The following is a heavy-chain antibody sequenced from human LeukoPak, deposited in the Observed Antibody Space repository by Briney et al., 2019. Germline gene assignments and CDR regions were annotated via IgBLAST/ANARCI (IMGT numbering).Heavy chain of an antibody. Sequence: ASVTVSFKASGYTFTSYDIYWVRQATGQGLEWMGWMNPNSGNTGYAQKFQGRVTMTRDTSISTAYMELNSLRSDDTAVYYCAKEIFGVINPRDHWGQGTLVTVSS. CDR1: GYTFTSYD. V-gene: IGHV1-8*01. D-gene: IGHD3-3*01. CDR2: MNPNSGNT. J-gene: IGHJ4*02. CDR3: AKEIFGVINPRDH.